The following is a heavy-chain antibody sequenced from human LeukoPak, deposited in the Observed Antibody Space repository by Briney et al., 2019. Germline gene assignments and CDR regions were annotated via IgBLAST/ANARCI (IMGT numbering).Heavy chain of an antibody. CDR2: IHTSGTT. V-gene: IGHV4-4*07. J-gene: IGHJ4*02. CDR3: ARGKWLVVYYFDY. CDR1: GDSLSTYY. D-gene: IGHD6-19*01. Sequence: SETLSLTCTVSGDSLSTYYWSWIRQPAGKGLEWIGRIHTSGTTKYNPSLKRRVTMSLDTSKNQFSLSLSSVTAADTAVYYCARGKWLVVYYFDYWGQESLVTVSS.